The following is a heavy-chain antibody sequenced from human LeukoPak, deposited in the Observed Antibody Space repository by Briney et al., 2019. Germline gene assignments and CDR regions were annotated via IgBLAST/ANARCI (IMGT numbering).Heavy chain of an antibody. CDR1: GGSISSYY. Sequence: PSETLSLTCTVSGGSISSYYWSWIRQPPGKGLEWIGYIYYSGSTNYNPSLKSRVTISVDTSKNQFSLKLSSVTAADTAVYYCARHGHQAPMAAAVDWGQGTLVTVSS. J-gene: IGHJ4*02. D-gene: IGHD6-13*01. CDR2: IYYSGST. V-gene: IGHV4-59*08. CDR3: ARHGHQAPMAAAVD.